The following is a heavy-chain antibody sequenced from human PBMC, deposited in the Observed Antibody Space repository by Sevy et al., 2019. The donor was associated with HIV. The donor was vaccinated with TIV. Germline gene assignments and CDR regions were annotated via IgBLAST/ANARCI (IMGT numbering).Heavy chain of an antibody. V-gene: IGHV3-30-3*01. Sequence: GGSLRLSCAASGFTFSSYAMHWARQAPGKGLEWVAVISYDGSNKYYADSVKGRFTISRDNSKNTLYLQMNSLRAEDTAVYYCAAGYSSGWYAKDYYGMDVWGQGTTVTVSS. D-gene: IGHD6-19*01. J-gene: IGHJ6*02. CDR3: AAGYSSGWYAKDYYGMDV. CDR1: GFTFSSYA. CDR2: ISYDGSNK.